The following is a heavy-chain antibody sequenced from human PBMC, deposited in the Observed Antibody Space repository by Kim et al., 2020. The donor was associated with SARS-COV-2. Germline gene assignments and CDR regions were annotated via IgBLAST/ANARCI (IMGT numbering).Heavy chain of an antibody. V-gene: IGHV4-31*02. D-gene: IGHD6-13*01. CDR3: ARDVGSSSWEVGVWFDP. Sequence: LKSRVTISVDTSKNQFSLKRSSVTSADTAVYYCARDVGSSSWEVGVWFDPWGQGTLVTVSS. J-gene: IGHJ5*02.